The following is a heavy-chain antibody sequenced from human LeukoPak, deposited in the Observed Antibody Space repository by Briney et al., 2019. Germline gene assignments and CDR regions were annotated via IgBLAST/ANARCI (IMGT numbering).Heavy chain of an antibody. V-gene: IGHV3-7*01. CDR2: IKQDGSEK. D-gene: IGHD2-15*01. J-gene: IGHJ6*02. CDR3: ARDTIERGYCSGGSCPNVYYYYYGMDV. Sequence: GGSLRLSCAASGFTFSSYWMSWVRQAPGKGLEWVANIKQDGSEKYYVDSVKGRFTISRDSAKNSLYLQMNSLRAEDTAVYYCARDTIERGYCSGGSCPNVYYYYYGMDVWGQGTTVTVSS. CDR1: GFTFSSYW.